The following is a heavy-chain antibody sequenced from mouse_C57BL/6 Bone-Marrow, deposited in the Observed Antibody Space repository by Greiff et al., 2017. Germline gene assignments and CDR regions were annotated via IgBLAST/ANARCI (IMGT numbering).Heavy chain of an antibody. Sequence: VQLQQSGAELVRPGTSVKMSCKASGYTFTNYWIGWAKQRPGNGLEWIGDIYPGGGYTNYNEKLKGKAPLTADKSSSTAYMQFSSLTSEDSAIYYCARDYGSSPFAYWGQGTLVTVSA. CDR1: GYTFTNYW. D-gene: IGHD1-1*01. V-gene: IGHV1-63*01. CDR2: IYPGGGYT. J-gene: IGHJ3*01. CDR3: ARDYGSSPFAY.